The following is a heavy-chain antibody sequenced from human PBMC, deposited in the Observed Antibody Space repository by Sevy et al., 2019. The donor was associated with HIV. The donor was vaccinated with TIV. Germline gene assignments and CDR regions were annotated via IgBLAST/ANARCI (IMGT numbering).Heavy chain of an antibody. CDR2: IIPIFGTA. CDR3: AVWRGYSLGMSLSGYVYYMDV. J-gene: IGHJ6*03. D-gene: IGHD3-3*01. Sequence: ASVKVSCKASGGTFSSYAISWVRQAPGQGLEWMGGIIPIFGTANYAQKFQGRVTITADESTSTAYMELSSLRSEDTAVYYCAVWRGYSLGMSLSGYVYYMDVWGKGTTVTVSS. V-gene: IGHV1-69*13. CDR1: GGTFSSYA.